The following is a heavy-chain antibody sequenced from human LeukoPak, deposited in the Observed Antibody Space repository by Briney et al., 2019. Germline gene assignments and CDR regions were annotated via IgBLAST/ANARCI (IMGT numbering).Heavy chain of an antibody. V-gene: IGHV3-23*01. CDR2: ISGSGGST. D-gene: IGHD1-26*01. CDR3: AKDRQWELLLDY. Sequence: GGSLGLSCAASGFTFSSYAMSWVRQAPGKGLEWVSAISGSGGSTYYADSVKGRFTISRDNSKNTLYLQMNSLRAEDTAVYYCAKDRQWELLLDYWGQGTLVTVSS. CDR1: GFTFSSYA. J-gene: IGHJ4*02.